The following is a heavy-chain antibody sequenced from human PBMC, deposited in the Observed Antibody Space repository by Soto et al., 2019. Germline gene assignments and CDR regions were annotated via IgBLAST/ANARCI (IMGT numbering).Heavy chain of an antibody. CDR3: VRDGTKTLRDWFDP. J-gene: IGHJ5*02. Sequence: PSGTLSLTCTVSGASISGFYWSWIRKSAGKGLEWIGRIYATGTTDYNPSLKSRVMMSVDTSKKQFSLKLRSVTAADKAVYYCVRDGTKTLRDWFDPWGQGISVTVSS. CDR1: GASISGFY. V-gene: IGHV4-4*07. D-gene: IGHD1-1*01. CDR2: IYATGTT.